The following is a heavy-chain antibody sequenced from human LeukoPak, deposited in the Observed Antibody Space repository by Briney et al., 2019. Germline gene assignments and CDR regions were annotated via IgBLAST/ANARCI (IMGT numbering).Heavy chain of an antibody. CDR3: ARVSDNSAYYDSFDV. CDR2: INPNSGGT. CDR1: GYTFTGYY. D-gene: IGHD3-22*01. V-gene: IGHV1-2*02. J-gene: IGHJ3*01. Sequence: ASVKVSCKASGYTFTGYYIHWVRQAPGQGLEWMGWINPNSGGTNYAQKFQGRVTMTRDTSISTAYMELSRLRSDDTAVYYCARVSDNSAYYDSFDVWGQGTMVTVSS.